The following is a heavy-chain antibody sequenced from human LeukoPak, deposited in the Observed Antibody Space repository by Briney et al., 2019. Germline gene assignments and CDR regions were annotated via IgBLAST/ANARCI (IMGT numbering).Heavy chain of an antibody. CDR1: GFTFNGYR. D-gene: IGHD3-10*01. J-gene: IGHJ4*02. V-gene: IGHV3-48*01. Sequence: GGSLRLSSAASGFTFNGYRMSWVRRAPGKGLEWLSDISSSGRTKNYADSVTGRFTVSRDNAKNSLYLQMNSLRAEDTAVYYCATLWFGESDRDYWGQGTLVTVSS. CDR2: ISSSGRTK. CDR3: ATLWFGESDRDY.